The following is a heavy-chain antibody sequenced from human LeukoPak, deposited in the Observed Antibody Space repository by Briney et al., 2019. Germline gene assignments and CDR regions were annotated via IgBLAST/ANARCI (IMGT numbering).Heavy chain of an antibody. CDR1: GFTVSSNY. D-gene: IGHD2-21*02. CDR3: ARDRCGGDCYSDFDY. V-gene: IGHV3-53*01. CDR2: IYSGGNT. Sequence: PGGSLRLSCAASGFTVSSNYMSWVRQAPGKGLEWVSVIYSGGNTYYADSVKGRFTISRDNSKNTLYLQMTSLRAEDTAVYYCARDRCGGDCYSDFDYWGQGTLVTVSS. J-gene: IGHJ4*02.